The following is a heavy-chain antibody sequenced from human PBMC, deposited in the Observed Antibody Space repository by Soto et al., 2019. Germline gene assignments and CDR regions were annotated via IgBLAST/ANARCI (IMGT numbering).Heavy chain of an antibody. D-gene: IGHD5-12*01. CDR3: ARYSGYDPRAGHFDY. CDR1: GFTFSSYG. CDR2: ISYDGSNK. Sequence: QVQLVESGGGVVQPGRSLRLSCAASGFTFSSYGMHWVRQAPGKGLEWVAVISYDGSNKYYADSVKGRFTIARDNSKNTLYLQMNSLRAEDTAVYYCARYSGYDPRAGHFDYWGQGTLVTVSS. V-gene: IGHV3-30*03. J-gene: IGHJ4*02.